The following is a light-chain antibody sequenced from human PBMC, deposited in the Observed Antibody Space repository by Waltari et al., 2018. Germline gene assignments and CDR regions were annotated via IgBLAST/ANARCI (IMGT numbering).Light chain of an antibody. Sequence: IVLTQSPVTLSLSPGERATLSCRASQSVGSSDLAWYQQKPGQAPGLLFYGASSRATGIPDSFSGSGSGTDFTLTISRVAREDCAVYDGQQFASPLTFGGGTKVEMK. CDR3: QQFASPLT. CDR2: GAS. CDR1: QSVGSSD. J-gene: IGKJ4*01. V-gene: IGKV3-20*01.